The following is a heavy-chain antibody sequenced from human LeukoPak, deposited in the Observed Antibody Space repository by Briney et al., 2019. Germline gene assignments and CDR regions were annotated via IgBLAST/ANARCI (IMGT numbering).Heavy chain of an antibody. CDR3: ARQKPAPGTYYFDH. Sequence: SETLSLTCTVSGDSIINNYWTWIRQPPGRTLEWIGFIYYTGSTNYNPSLKSRVTMALDTSQRQFSLTLTSVTTADTAVYYCARQKPAPGTYYFDHWGHGTLVTVSS. CDR1: GDSIINNY. V-gene: IGHV4-59*08. D-gene: IGHD6-13*01. J-gene: IGHJ4*01. CDR2: IYYTGST.